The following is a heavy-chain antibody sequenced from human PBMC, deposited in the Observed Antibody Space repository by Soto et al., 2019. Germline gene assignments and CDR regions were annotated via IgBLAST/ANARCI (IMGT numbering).Heavy chain of an antibody. V-gene: IGHV4-59*01. Sequence: SETLSLTCAVYGGSFSGYYWSWIRQPPGKELEWIGYINYSGSTNYNPSLKSRVTISVDTSKNQFSLKLSSVTAADTAVYYCARGGLNWNYYFDYWGQGILVTVSS. CDR2: INYSGST. D-gene: IGHD1-7*01. CDR1: GGSFSGYY. CDR3: ARGGLNWNYYFDY. J-gene: IGHJ4*02.